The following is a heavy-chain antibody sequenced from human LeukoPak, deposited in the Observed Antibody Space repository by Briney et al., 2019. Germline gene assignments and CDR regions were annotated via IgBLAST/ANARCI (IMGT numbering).Heavy chain of an antibody. V-gene: IGHV3-30*04. D-gene: IGHD6-13*01. Sequence: GGSLRLSCAASGFTFSSYAMHWVRQAPGKGLEWVAVISYDGSNKYYADSVKGRFTISRDNSKNTLYLQMNGLRAEDTAVYYCARLAAAADYYWGQGTLVTVSS. CDR1: GFTFSSYA. J-gene: IGHJ4*02. CDR2: ISYDGSNK. CDR3: ARLAAAADYY.